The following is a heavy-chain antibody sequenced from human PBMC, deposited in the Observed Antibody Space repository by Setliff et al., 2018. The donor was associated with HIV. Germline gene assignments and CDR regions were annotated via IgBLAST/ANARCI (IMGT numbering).Heavy chain of an antibody. Sequence: PSETLSLTCVVSGVTFSSNNYYWGWIRQPPGKGLEWIGTVFYSGSTSYSPPLKSRVTISVDTSKNQFSLKLKSVTAADTALYYCARLVRGGSGHYFDYWGQGKLVTVSS. J-gene: IGHJ4*02. CDR2: VFYSGST. D-gene: IGHD3-10*01. CDR3: ARLVRGGSGHYFDY. V-gene: IGHV4-39*07. CDR1: GVTFSSNNYY.